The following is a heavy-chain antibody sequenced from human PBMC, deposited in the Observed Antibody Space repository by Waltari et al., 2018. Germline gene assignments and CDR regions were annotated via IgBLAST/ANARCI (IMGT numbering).Heavy chain of an antibody. Sequence: QVQLQQWGSGLLKPSETLSLTCAVYGGSFSGYYSSWIRQPPGKGLEWIGEINHSGSTNYNPSLKSRVTISVDTSKNQFSLKLSSVTAADTAVYYCARGRGYYSGYFDYWGQGTLVTVSS. CDR1: GGSFSGYY. J-gene: IGHJ4*02. CDR2: INHSGST. CDR3: ARGRGYYSGYFDY. V-gene: IGHV4-34*01. D-gene: IGHD3-22*01.